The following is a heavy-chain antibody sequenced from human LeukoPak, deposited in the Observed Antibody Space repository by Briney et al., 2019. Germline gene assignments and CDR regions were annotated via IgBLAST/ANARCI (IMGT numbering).Heavy chain of an antibody. Sequence: ASVKGSCKASGGTFSSYAISWVRQAPGQGLEWMGGIIPIFGTANYAQKFQGRVTITADESTSTAYMELSSLRSEDTAVYYCARGYSSTINWFDPWGQGTLVTVSS. J-gene: IGHJ5*02. CDR1: GGTFSSYA. CDR3: ARGYSSTINWFDP. D-gene: IGHD6-13*01. V-gene: IGHV1-69*13. CDR2: IIPIFGTA.